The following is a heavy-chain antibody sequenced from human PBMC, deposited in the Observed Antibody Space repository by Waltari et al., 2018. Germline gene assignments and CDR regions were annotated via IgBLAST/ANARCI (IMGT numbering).Heavy chain of an antibody. Sequence: QLQLQQSGPGLVKPSESLSLPCAVSGASVSNYYWWSGVRQSPGKGLEWMGQIHGSGKTNYNPSLESRVTVSMDTSNNQFSLKLTSPTAADTAVYYCARDRGRGLYLDSWGQGTLVTVSP. CDR3: ARDRGRGLYLDS. V-gene: IGHV4-4*02. CDR2: IHGSGKT. CDR1: GASVSNYYW. D-gene: IGHD1-26*01. J-gene: IGHJ4*02.